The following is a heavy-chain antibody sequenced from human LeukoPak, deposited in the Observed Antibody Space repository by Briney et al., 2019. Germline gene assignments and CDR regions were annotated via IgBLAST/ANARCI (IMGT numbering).Heavy chain of an antibody. D-gene: IGHD3-10*01. J-gene: IGHJ5*02. V-gene: IGHV3-7*03. CDR1: GFTFSSYW. Sequence: GGSLRLSCAASGFTFSSYWMSWVRQAPGKGLEWVANMKQDGSEKYYVDSVKGRFTISRDNAKNSLYLQMNSLRAEDTAVYYCARDRTGFYGSGSYRWFDPWGQGTLVTVSS. CDR3: ARDRTGFYGSGSYRWFDP. CDR2: MKQDGSEK.